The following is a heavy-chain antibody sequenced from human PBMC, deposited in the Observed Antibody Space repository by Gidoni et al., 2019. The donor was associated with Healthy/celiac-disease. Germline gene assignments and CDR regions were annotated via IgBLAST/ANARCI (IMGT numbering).Heavy chain of an antibody. J-gene: IGHJ4*02. Sequence: QVQLVEPVGGVVQPARSLRLSCAASGFTFSSYGLHWVRQAPGKGLEWVAVRSYDGSNKCYAESVKSRFTISRNNSKNTMYLQMNSLRAEDTAVYYCAKDRCSGGSCYEMDYWDQGTLITVSS. CDR1: GFTFSSYG. CDR3: AKDRCSGGSCYEMDY. D-gene: IGHD2-15*01. CDR2: RSYDGSNK. V-gene: IGHV3-30*18.